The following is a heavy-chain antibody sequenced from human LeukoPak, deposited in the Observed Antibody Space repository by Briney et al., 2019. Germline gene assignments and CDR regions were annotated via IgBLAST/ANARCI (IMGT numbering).Heavy chain of an antibody. D-gene: IGHD3-3*01. J-gene: IGHJ3*02. CDR1: GFTFSSYS. V-gene: IGHV3-21*01. CDR3: GRSPITIFGVVIFAFDI. CDR2: ISSSSYI. Sequence: GGSLRLSCAASGFTFSSYSMNWVRQAPGKGLEWVSSISSSSYIYYADSVKGRFTISRDNAKNSLYLQMNSLRAEDTAVYYCGRSPITIFGVVIFAFDIWGQGTMVTVSS.